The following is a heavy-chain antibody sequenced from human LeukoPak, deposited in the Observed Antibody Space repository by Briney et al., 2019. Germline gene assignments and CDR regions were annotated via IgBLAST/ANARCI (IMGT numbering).Heavy chain of an antibody. D-gene: IGHD5-18*01. CDR1: GGSISSSSYY. J-gene: IGHJ4*02. V-gene: IGHV4-61*01. CDR2: IYYSGST. CDR3: ARVDTAMVTFDY. Sequence: SETLSLTCTVSGGSISSSSYYWSWIRQPPGKGLEWIGYIYYSGSTNYNPSLKSRGTISVDTSKNQFSLKLSSVTAADTAVYYCARVDTAMVTFDYWGQGTLVTVSS.